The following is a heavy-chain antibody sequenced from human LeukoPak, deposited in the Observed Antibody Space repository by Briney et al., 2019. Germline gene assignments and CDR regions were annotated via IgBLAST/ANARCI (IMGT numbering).Heavy chain of an antibody. V-gene: IGHV3-23*01. Sequence: GGSLRLSCRASGFTFSQYGMNWVRQAPGKGLEWVSAIRGDGITTYYADSVKGRFTISRDNSKNTVWLQMNSLRAEDTAVYFCAKDRLGGPYFFHYWGQGTLVTVSS. CDR2: IRGDGITT. D-gene: IGHD3-16*01. CDR1: GFTFSQYG. J-gene: IGHJ4*02. CDR3: AKDRLGGPYFFHY.